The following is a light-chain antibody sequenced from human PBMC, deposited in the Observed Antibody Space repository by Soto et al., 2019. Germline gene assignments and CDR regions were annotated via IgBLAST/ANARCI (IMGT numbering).Light chain of an antibody. Sequence: QSALTQPRSVSGSPGQSVTISCTGTNSDVGTFYFVSWYQQYPDKGPKLIIYDVTERPSGVPDRFSGSKSGNTASLTISGLQAEDEAHYYCCSYAGSYTYVFGSGTKVTVL. CDR3: CSYAGSYTYV. CDR1: NSDVGTFYF. J-gene: IGLJ1*01. CDR2: DVT. V-gene: IGLV2-11*01.